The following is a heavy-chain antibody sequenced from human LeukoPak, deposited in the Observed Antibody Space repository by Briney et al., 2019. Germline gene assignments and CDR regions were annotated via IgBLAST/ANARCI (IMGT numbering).Heavy chain of an antibody. CDR3: ARDRVRGNSNPFFDY. Sequence: PSETLSLTCSVPGGSVSSGNDYWSWIRQPPGEGLEWNGYIYYSGGTNYNPSLKGRVTISVDTSKDQFSLKLSSVTAADTAVYYCARDRVRGNSNPFFDYWGQGTLVTVSS. D-gene: IGHD4-11*01. V-gene: IGHV4-61*01. CDR2: IYYSGGT. J-gene: IGHJ4*02. CDR1: GGSVSSGNDY.